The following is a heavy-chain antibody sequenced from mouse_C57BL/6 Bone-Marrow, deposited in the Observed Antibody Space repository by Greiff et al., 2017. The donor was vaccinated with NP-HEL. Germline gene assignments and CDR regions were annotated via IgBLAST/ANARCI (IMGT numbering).Heavy chain of an antibody. CDR3: TRVYYGKSFDY. J-gene: IGHJ2*01. D-gene: IGHD2-1*01. V-gene: IGHV5-9-1*02. CDR2: ISSGGDYI. CDR1: GFTFSSYA. Sequence: EVKLEESGEGLVKPGGSLKLSCAASGFTFSSYAMSWVRQTPEKRLEWVAYISSGGDYIYYADTVKGRFTISRDNARNTLYLQMSSLKSEDTAMYYCTRVYYGKSFDYWGQGTTLTVSS.